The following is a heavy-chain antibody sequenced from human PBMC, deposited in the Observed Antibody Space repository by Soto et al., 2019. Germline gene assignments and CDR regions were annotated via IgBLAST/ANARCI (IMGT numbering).Heavy chain of an antibody. CDR3: ASRFPYYFDSSGFAPLDV. CDR1: GGTFSSYA. J-gene: IGHJ6*02. CDR2: IIPIFGKA. D-gene: IGHD3-22*01. V-gene: IGHV1-69*01. Sequence: QVQLVQSGAGVKKPGSSVKVSCKASGGTFSSYAISWVRQAPGQGLEWMGGIIPIFGKAHYAQKVQGRVTITAEESTSTAYMELSSLRSEDTAVYYCASRFPYYFDSSGFAPLDVWGQGTMVTVSS.